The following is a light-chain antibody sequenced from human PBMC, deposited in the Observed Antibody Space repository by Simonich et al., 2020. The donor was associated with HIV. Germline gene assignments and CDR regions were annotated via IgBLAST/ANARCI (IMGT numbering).Light chain of an antibody. CDR2: AAS. CDR3: QQYDNLPIT. CDR1: QGIRFY. J-gene: IGKJ5*01. Sequence: DIQMTQSPSSLSASVGDRVTITCRASQGIRFYLAWYQQKPGKVPKLLINAASNLQSGVPSRFSGSGSGTEFTLTISSLQPEDVATYYCQQYDNLPITFGQGTRLEIK. V-gene: IGKV1-27*01.